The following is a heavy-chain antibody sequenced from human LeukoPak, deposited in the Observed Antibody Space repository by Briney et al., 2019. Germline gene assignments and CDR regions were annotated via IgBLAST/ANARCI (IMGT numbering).Heavy chain of an antibody. CDR1: GYTFTSYG. V-gene: IGHV1-18*01. D-gene: IGHD3-22*01. CDR2: ISAYNGNT. Sequence: GASVKVSCKASGYTFTSYGISWVRQAPGQGLEWMGWISAYNGNTNYAQKLQGRVTTTTDTSTSTAYMELRSLRSDDTAVYYCARSTFPYDSSGYYLDYWGQGTLVTVSS. CDR3: ARSTFPYDSSGYYLDY. J-gene: IGHJ4*02.